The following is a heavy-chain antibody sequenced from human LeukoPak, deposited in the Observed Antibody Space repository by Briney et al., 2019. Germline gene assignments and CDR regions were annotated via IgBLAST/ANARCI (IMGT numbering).Heavy chain of an antibody. J-gene: IGHJ3*02. V-gene: IGHV4-39*07. D-gene: IGHD1-26*01. CDR2: IYYSGST. Sequence: SETLSLTCTVSGGSISSSHYYWGWIRQPPGKGLEWIGSIYYSGSTYYNPSLKSRVTISVDTSKNQFSLKLSSVTAADTAVYYCARGGSSGAFDIWGQGTMVTVSS. CDR1: GGSISSSHYY. CDR3: ARGGSSGAFDI.